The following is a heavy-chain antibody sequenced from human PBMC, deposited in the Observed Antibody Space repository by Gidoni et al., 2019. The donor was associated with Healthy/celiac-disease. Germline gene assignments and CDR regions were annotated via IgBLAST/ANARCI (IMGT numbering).Heavy chain of an antibody. CDR3: ARRGAAAGTRYFDY. J-gene: IGHJ4*02. V-gene: IGHV1-69*01. D-gene: IGHD6-13*01. CDR2: IIPIFGTA. Sequence: QVQLVQSGAEVKKPGSSVKVSCKASGGPFSSYAISWVRQAPGQGLEWMGGIIPIFGTANYEQKFQGRVTITADESTSTAYMELSSLRSEDTAVYYCARRGAAAGTRYFDYWGQGTLVTVSS. CDR1: GGPFSSYA.